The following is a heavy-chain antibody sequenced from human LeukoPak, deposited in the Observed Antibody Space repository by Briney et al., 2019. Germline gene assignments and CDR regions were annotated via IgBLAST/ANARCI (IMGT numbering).Heavy chain of an antibody. CDR1: GFTFSSYS. V-gene: IGHV3-21*01. Sequence: GGSLRLSCAASGFTFSSYSMNWVRQAPGKGLEWVSSISSSSSYIYYADSVKGRFTISRDNAKNSLYLQMNSLRAKDTAVYYCASMVRGVIVNDYWGQGTLVTVSS. J-gene: IGHJ4*02. CDR3: ASMVRGVIVNDY. CDR2: ISSSSSYI. D-gene: IGHD3-10*01.